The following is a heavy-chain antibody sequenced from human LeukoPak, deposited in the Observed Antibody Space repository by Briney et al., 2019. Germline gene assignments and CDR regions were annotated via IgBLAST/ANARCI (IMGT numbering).Heavy chain of an antibody. CDR1: GYTFTAYY. J-gene: IGHJ4*02. V-gene: IGHV1-2*02. D-gene: IGHD2-2*01. Sequence: ASVKVSCKASGYTFTAYYMHWLRQAPGQGLEWMGWINPNSGGTKYAQKFQGRVTMTRDTSISTAYMEVSRLRSDDTAVYYCATNPAATRGFDNWGQGTLVTVSS. CDR3: ATNPAATRGFDN. CDR2: INPNSGGT.